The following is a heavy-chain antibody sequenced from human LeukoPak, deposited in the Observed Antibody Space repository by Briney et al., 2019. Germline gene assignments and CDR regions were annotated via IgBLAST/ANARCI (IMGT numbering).Heavy chain of an antibody. CDR1: GFTFSNYD. V-gene: IGHV3-13*01. CDR2: IGTAGDI. J-gene: IGHJ3*02. Sequence: GGSLRLSCAASGFTFSNYDMHWVRQATGKGLEWVSGIGTAGDIYYPGSVKGRFTISRDNSKNTLYLQMNSLRAEDTAVYYCAKDRDSSSWYGFDIWGQGTMVTVSS. D-gene: IGHD6-13*01. CDR3: AKDRDSSSWYGFDI.